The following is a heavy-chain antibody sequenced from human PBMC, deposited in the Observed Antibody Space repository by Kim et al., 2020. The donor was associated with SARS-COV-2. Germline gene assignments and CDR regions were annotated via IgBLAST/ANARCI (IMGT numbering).Heavy chain of an antibody. J-gene: IGHJ6*02. CDR3: ARYVVRGVIATTSYYYGRDV. CDR2: IYYSGST. D-gene: IGHD3-10*01. CDR1: GGSISSYY. V-gene: IGHV4-59*13. Sequence: SETLSLTCTVSGGSISSYYWSWIRQPPGKGLEWIGYIYYSGSTNYNPSLKSRVTISVDTSKNQYSLKLSSVTAADTAVYYCARYVVRGVIATTSYYYGRDVWGQGTTVTVSS.